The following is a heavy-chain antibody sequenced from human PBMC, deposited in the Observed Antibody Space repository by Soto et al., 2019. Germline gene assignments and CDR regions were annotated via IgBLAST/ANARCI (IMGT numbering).Heavy chain of an antibody. J-gene: IGHJ4*02. V-gene: IGHV4-39*01. Sequence: QLQLHESGPGLVKPSETLSLTCTVSGGSISSSSYYWGWIRQPPGKGLEWIGSIYYSGSTYYNPSLKSRVTISVDTSKNQFSLKLSSVTAADTAVYYCAGPNPPKIIAAGHWGQGTLVTVSS. D-gene: IGHD6-6*01. CDR3: AGPNPPKIIAAGH. CDR1: GGSISSSSYY. CDR2: IYYSGST.